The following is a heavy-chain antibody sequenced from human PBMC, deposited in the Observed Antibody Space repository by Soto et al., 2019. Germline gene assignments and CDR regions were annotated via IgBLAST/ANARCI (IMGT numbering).Heavy chain of an antibody. V-gene: IGHV5-51*01. CDR3: ARRYRMVASGPYWFDP. CDR2: IYPGDSET. CDR1: GYSFSSFW. D-gene: IGHD2-8*01. J-gene: IGHJ5*02. Sequence: PGESLKISGKGTGYSFSSFWIGWVRQMPGKGLEWMGIIYPGDSETTYNPSFQGQVIISADKSISTAYLQWSSLKASDTAMYYCARRYRMVASGPYWFDPWGQGTLVTVSS.